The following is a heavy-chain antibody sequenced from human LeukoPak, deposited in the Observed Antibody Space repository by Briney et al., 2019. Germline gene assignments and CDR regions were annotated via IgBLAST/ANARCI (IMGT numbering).Heavy chain of an antibody. CDR3: AHYYDARGALQFDP. D-gene: IGHD3-22*01. V-gene: IGHV3-33*03. CDR1: GFIFSSYG. J-gene: IGHJ5*02. CDR2: IWYDGSNK. Sequence: PGGSLRLSCAASGFIFSSYGMHWVRQAPGKGLEWVAVIWYDGSNKYYADSVKGRFTISRDNAKKSLYLQMNSLRAEDTAMYYCAHYYDARGALQFDPWGQGTLVTVSS.